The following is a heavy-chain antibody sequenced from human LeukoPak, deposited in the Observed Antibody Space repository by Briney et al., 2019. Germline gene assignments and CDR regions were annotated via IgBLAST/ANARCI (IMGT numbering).Heavy chain of an antibody. CDR2: MSGSDAGT. V-gene: IGHV3-23*01. CDR3: ASPPPGIAAAEFDY. D-gene: IGHD6-13*01. CDR1: GFTFNSYA. Sequence: PGGSLRLSCIASGFTFNSYAMSWVRQAPGKGLEWVSAMSGSDAGTYYADSVKGRFTISRDNSKNTLYLQMNSLRAEDTAVYYCASPPPGIAAAEFDYWGQGTLVTVSS. J-gene: IGHJ4*02.